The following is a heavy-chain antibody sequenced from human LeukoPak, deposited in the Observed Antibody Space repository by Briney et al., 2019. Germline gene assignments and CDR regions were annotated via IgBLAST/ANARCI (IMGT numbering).Heavy chain of an antibody. Sequence: GASVKVSCKASGYTFTSYGISWVRQAPGQGLEWMGWIRAYNGDTNYAQKLQGRVTMTTDTSTSTAYMELRSLRSDDTAVYYCARGHHTAADDSSGSDYWGQGTLVTVSS. V-gene: IGHV1-18*01. J-gene: IGHJ4*02. CDR2: IRAYNGDT. CDR1: GYTFTSYG. CDR3: ARGHHTAADDSSGSDY. D-gene: IGHD3-22*01.